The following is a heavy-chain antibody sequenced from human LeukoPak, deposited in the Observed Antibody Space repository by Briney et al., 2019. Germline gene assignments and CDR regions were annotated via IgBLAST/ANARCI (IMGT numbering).Heavy chain of an antibody. D-gene: IGHD5-18*01. J-gene: IGHJ4*02. Sequence: GESLKISCKGSGYSFTSYWIGWVRQVPGKGLEWMGIIYPGDSDTRYSPSFQGQVTISADKSISTAYLQWSSLKASDTAMYYCARRDGYSSSEYYFDYWGQGTLVTVSS. CDR1: GYSFTSYW. CDR3: ARRDGYSSSEYYFDY. CDR2: IYPGDSDT. V-gene: IGHV5-51*01.